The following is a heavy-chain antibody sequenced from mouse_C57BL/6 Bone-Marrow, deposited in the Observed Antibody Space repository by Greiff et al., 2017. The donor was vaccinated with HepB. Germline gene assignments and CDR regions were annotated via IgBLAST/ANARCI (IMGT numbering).Heavy chain of an antibody. CDR3: AREITTVVEGYFDV. CDR2: SRNKANDYTT. D-gene: IGHD1-1*01. Sequence: EVKLVESGGGLVQSGRSLRLSCATSGFTFSDFYMEWVRQAPGKGLEWIAASRNKANDYTTEYSASVKGRFIVSRDTSQSILYLQMNALRAEDTAIYYCAREITTVVEGYFDVWGTGTTVTVSS. CDR1: GFTFSDFY. J-gene: IGHJ1*03. V-gene: IGHV7-1*01.